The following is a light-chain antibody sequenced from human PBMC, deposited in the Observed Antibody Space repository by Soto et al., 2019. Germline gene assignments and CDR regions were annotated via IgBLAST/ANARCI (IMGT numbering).Light chain of an antibody. Sequence: EIVLTQSPGTLSLSPGERATLSCRASQSVSRSYLAWYQQKPGQAPRLLIYGASSRATGIPERFSGSGSGTDFTLTISRLEPEDFAVYYCQQHGTSPPLTFGGGTKVEIK. V-gene: IGKV3-20*01. CDR3: QQHGTSPPLT. J-gene: IGKJ4*01. CDR2: GAS. CDR1: QSVSRSY.